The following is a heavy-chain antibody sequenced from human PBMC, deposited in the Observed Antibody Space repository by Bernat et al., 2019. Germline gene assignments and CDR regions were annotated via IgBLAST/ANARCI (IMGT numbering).Heavy chain of an antibody. V-gene: IGHV3-7*01. J-gene: IGHJ4*02. CDR1: GFTFSSYW. CDR2: IKQDGSEK. D-gene: IGHD3-16*02. CDR3: AREGDLGELSSYFDY. Sequence: EVQLVESGGGLVQPGGSLRLSCAASGFTFSSYWMSWVRQAPGKGLEWVANIKQDGSEKYYVDSVKGRFTISRDNAKNSLYLQMNSLRAEDTAVYYRAREGDLGELSSYFDYWGQGTLVTVSS.